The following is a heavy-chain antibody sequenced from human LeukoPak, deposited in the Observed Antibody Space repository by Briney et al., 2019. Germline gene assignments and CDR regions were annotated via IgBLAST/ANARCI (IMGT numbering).Heavy chain of an antibody. CDR1: GFTFSSYS. Sequence: PGGSLRLSCVTSGFTFSSYSGIWVRHTPGKGLECVSSISSGSTYIYSPDSVRGRFTISRDNAKNSLFLQMDSLRPEDTAVYYCGSGYSYDSLRFWGQGTLVTVSS. CDR3: GSGYSYDSLRF. V-gene: IGHV3-21*01. CDR2: ISSGSTYI. J-gene: IGHJ4*02. D-gene: IGHD3-22*01.